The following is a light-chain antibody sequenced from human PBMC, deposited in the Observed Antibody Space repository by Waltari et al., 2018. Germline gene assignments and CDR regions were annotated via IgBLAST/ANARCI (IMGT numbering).Light chain of an antibody. V-gene: IGKV1-39*01. CDR2: STS. Sequence: DIQMTQSPSSLSASVGDRVTINCRVSHRINSYLNWYQQKPGKAPKLLIYSTSSLQSGVPSRFSGSGSWTDFTLPISSLQPEDFATYYCQQSYTTLWTFGQGTKVETK. J-gene: IGKJ1*01. CDR1: HRINSY. CDR3: QQSYTTLWT.